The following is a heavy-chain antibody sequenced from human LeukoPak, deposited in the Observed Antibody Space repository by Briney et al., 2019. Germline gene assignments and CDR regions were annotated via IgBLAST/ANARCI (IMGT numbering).Heavy chain of an antibody. J-gene: IGHJ4*02. V-gene: IGHV3-23*01. Sequence: PGGSLRLSCAASGFTFSNYAMNWVRQAPGKGLEGVSVISGSGDITFYADSVKGRFTVSRDSSKNTLYLQMNSLGAEDTGVYYCAKDHYWSIDYWGRGTLVTVSS. D-gene: IGHD3-3*01. CDR2: ISGSGDIT. CDR3: AKDHYWSIDY. CDR1: GFTFSNYA.